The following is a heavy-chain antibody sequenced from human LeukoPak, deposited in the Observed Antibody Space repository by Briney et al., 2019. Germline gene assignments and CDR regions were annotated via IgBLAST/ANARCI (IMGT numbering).Heavy chain of an antibody. J-gene: IGHJ4*02. CDR3: ARGPAGAALDG. D-gene: IGHD6-13*01. V-gene: IGHV1-18*01. Sequence: ASVKVSCKTSGYTFTSYGINWVRQAPGQGLEWMGRISAHNGNANYAQKFQGRVTMTTDTLATTAYMELRSLRSDDTAVYYCARGPAGAALDGWGQGSLVTVSS. CDR2: ISAHNGNA. CDR1: GYTFTSYG.